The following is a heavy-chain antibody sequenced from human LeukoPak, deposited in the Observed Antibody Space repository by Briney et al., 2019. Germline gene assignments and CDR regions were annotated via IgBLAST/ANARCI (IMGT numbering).Heavy chain of an antibody. J-gene: IGHJ4*02. CDR3: ARWRGSTSERSDY. Sequence: GGSLRLSCAASGFTFSSYSMNWVRQAPGKGLEWVSSISSSSSYIYYADSVKGRFTTSRDNAKNSLYLQMDSLRVEDTATYYCARWRGSTSERSDYWGQGTLVTVSS. CDR2: ISSSSSYI. CDR1: GFTFSSYS. D-gene: IGHD2-2*01. V-gene: IGHV3-21*01.